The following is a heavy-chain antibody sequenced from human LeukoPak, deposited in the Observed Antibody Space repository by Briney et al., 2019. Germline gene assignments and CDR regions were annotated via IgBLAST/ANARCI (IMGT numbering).Heavy chain of an antibody. CDR1: GGSISSGSYY. CDR3: ARAGDDYGDYGPLRS. J-gene: IGHJ4*02. V-gene: IGHV4-61*02. Sequence: SETLSLTCTVSGGSISSGSYYWSWIRQPAGKGLEWIGRIYTSGSTNYNPSLKSRVTISVDTSKNQFSLKLSSVTAADTAVYYCARAGDDYGDYGPLRSWGQGTLVTVSS. D-gene: IGHD4-17*01. CDR2: IYTSGST.